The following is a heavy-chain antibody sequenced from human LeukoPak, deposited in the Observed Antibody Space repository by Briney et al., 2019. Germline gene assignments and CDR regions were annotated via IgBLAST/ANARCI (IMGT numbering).Heavy chain of an antibody. CDR2: ISSSGSTI. J-gene: IGHJ6*03. V-gene: IGHV3-11*01. Sequence: PGGSLRLSCAASGFTFSDYYMSWIRQAPGKGLEWVSYISSSGSTIYYADSVKGRFTISRDNSKNTLYLQMNSLRADDTAVYYCAKGYDSTYYHYYFMDVWGKGTTVTISS. CDR3: AKGYDSTYYHYYFMDV. D-gene: IGHD3-22*01. CDR1: GFTFSDYY.